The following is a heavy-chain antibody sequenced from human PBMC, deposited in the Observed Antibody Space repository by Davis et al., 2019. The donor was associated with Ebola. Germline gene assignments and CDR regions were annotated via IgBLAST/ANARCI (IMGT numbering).Heavy chain of an antibody. CDR2: ITSSSSYI. J-gene: IGHJ4*02. CDR1: GFTFTSYS. CDR3: VRDSIEGATTFDY. V-gene: IGHV3-21*01. Sequence: GESLKISCAASGFTFTSYSMNWVRQAPGKGLEWVSFITSSSSYIYYADSVKGRFTISRDNAKNSLYLQMNSLRAEDTAVYYCVRDSIEGATTFDYWGQGTLVTVSS. D-gene: IGHD1-26*01.